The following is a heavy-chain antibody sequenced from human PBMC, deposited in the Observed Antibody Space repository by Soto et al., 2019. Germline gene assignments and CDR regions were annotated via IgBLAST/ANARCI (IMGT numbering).Heavy chain of an antibody. CDR1: GFTFSSYS. CDR2: ISSSSSYI. Sequence: GGSLRLSCAASGFTFSSYSMNWVRQAPGKGLEWVSSISSSSSYIYYAESVKGRFNISRNNAKNSLYLQMNSLRAEDTAVYYCARDRRAYDSSGYYYYYYGNDVWGQGTTVTVSS. CDR3: ARDRRAYDSSGYYYYYYGNDV. J-gene: IGHJ6*02. D-gene: IGHD3-22*01. V-gene: IGHV3-21*01.